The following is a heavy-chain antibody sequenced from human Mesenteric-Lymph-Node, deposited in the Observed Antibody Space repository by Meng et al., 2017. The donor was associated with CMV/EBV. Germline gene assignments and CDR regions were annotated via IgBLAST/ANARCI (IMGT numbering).Heavy chain of an antibody. CDR3: AKVMSRFLESNWFDP. V-gene: IGHV3-48*04. Sequence: GESLKISCAASGFTFSSYSMNWVRQAPGKGLEWVSYISGSGSTIYYADSVKGRFFISRDNAKNSLYLQMNSLRAEDTAVYYCAKVMSRFLESNWFDPWGQGTLVTVSS. CDR1: GFTFSSYS. CDR2: ISGSGSTI. D-gene: IGHD3-3*01. J-gene: IGHJ5*02.